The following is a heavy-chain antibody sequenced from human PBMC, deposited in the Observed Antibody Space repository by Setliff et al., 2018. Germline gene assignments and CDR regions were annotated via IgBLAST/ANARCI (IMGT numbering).Heavy chain of an antibody. J-gene: IGHJ4*02. CDR1: GFTFSSSA. CDR2: ISSTITST. CDR3: AKASHYYGSGSYDY. D-gene: IGHD3-10*01. Sequence: PGGSLRLSCAASGFTFSSSAMAWVRQAPGKGLEWVSAISSTITSTYYADSVKGRFTISRDNSKNTLYLQMNSLRAEDTALYYCAKASHYYGSGSYDYWGQGTLVTVSS. V-gene: IGHV3-23*01.